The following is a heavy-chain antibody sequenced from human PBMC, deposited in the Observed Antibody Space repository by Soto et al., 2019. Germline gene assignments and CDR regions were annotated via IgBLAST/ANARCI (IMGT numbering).Heavy chain of an antibody. Sequence: SETLSLTFSVSGGTINSGDYFCSFIRQPPGKGLELIGSIFYTGSIYYSPSLKSRASMSMDTSKNVLSLRLRSLTAADTAVYFCARVQATLSPHYSFDYWGQGTPVTVS. CDR3: ARVQATLSPHYSFDY. D-gene: IGHD3-16*01. CDR1: GGTINSGDYF. CDR2: IFYTGSI. V-gene: IGHV4-30-4*01. J-gene: IGHJ4*02.